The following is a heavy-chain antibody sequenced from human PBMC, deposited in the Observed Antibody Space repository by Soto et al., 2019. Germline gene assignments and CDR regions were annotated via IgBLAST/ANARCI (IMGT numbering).Heavy chain of an antibody. CDR1: GFTFSSYA. Sequence: GGSLRLSCAASGFTFSSYAMHWVRQAPGKGLEWVAVKSYDGSNKYYADSVKGRFTISRDNSKNTLYLQMNSLRAEDTAVYYCARGTTVTTSGLFDPWGQGTLVTVSS. CDR3: ARGTTVTTSGLFDP. V-gene: IGHV3-30-3*01. CDR2: KSYDGSNK. D-gene: IGHD4-4*01. J-gene: IGHJ5*02.